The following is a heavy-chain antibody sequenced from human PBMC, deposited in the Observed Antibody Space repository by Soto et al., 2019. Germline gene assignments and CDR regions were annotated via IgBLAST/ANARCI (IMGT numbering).Heavy chain of an antibody. Sequence: EVHLLESGGGLVQPGGSLRLSCAASGFTFSNYAMTWVRQAPGKGLEWVSVISGTGGGTNNADSAKGRFTTSRDNSKNTLYRQMNSLRAEATAVYYCAKRAFYGSGIPNYYGMDVWGQGTAVTVSS. CDR1: GFTFSNYA. V-gene: IGHV3-23*01. CDR3: AKRAFYGSGIPNYYGMDV. J-gene: IGHJ6*02. D-gene: IGHD3-10*01. CDR2: ISGTGGGT.